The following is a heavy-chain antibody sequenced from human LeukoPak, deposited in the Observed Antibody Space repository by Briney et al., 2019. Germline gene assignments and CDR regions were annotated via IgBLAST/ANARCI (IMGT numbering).Heavy chain of an antibody. CDR3: ARGRSGSYDDAFDI. D-gene: IGHD1-26*01. J-gene: IGHJ3*02. CDR2: ITGYNGDT. Sequence: ASVKVSFTASGYTFTIYGISWVRQAPGQGLEWMGWITGYNGDTNYAQNLQGRVTMTTDTSTSTAYMELSSLRSDDTAVYYCARGRSGSYDDAFDIWGQGTMVTVSS. CDR1: GYTFTIYG. V-gene: IGHV1-18*01.